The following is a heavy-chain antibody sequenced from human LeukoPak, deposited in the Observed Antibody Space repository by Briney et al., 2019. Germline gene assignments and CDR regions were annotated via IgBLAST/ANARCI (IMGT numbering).Heavy chain of an antibody. Sequence: SETLSLTCGVSGGSFSGYYWNWIRQPPGKGLERIGYIYYSGSTNYNPSLKSRVTISVDTSKNQFSLKLTSVTAADTAVYYCARETSQKGAHYMDVWGKGTTVTISS. CDR2: IYYSGST. CDR3: ARETSQKGAHYMDV. D-gene: IGHD3-16*01. J-gene: IGHJ6*03. CDR1: GGSFSGYY. V-gene: IGHV4-59*01.